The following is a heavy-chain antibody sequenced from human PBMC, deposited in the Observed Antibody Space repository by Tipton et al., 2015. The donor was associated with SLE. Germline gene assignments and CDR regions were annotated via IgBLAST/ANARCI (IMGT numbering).Heavy chain of an antibody. D-gene: IGHD3-3*01. CDR1: GGSISSGGYY. CDR2: IYYSGST. Sequence: LRLSCTVSGGSISSGGYYWSWIRQHPGKGLEWIGYIYYSGSTYYNPSLKSRVTISVDTSKNQFSLKLSSVTAADTAAYYCAVRDFWSPKGAFDIWGQGTMVTVSS. CDR3: AVRDFWSPKGAFDI. V-gene: IGHV4-31*03. J-gene: IGHJ3*02.